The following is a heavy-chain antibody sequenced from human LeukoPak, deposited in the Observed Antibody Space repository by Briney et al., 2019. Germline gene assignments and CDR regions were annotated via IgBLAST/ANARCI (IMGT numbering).Heavy chain of an antibody. J-gene: IGHJ5*02. CDR2: IIPIFGTA. V-gene: IGHV1-69*05. CDR3: ARYEGP. Sequence: SENLSCNSSGRTFSIYAISWVRHPPRQALEWMGGIIPIFGTANYAQKFQGRATITTDESTTTAYMERSSLSSEDTAVYYCARYEGPWGQGTLVTVSS. CDR1: GRTFSIYA. D-gene: IGHD3-3*01.